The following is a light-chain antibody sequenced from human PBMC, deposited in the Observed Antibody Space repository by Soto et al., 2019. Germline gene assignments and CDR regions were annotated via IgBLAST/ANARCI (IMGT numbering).Light chain of an antibody. CDR2: DVT. CDR3: CSYAGSYTWV. J-gene: IGLJ3*02. CDR1: SSDVGGYNY. Sequence: QSALTQPRSVSVSPGQSVTISCTGTSSDVGGYNYVSWYQQHPGKAPKVMIYDVTNRPSGVPDRFSGSKSGNTASLTISGLQAEDEADYYCCSYAGSYTWVFGGGTKVTVL. V-gene: IGLV2-11*01.